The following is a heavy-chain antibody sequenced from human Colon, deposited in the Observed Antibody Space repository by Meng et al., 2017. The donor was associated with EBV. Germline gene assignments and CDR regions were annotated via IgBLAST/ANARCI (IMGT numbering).Heavy chain of an antibody. J-gene: IGHJ4*02. Sequence: QAQLQESGPGRFKPSQTRSLTCTVPGGSVSSGGYYWTWIRQHPGKGLEWFGHIYYSGSTFYNPSLKRRVIISIDTSKNQFSLNLRSVTAADTAVYYCARVSSGWDYFDYWGQGTLVTVSS. V-gene: IGHV4-31*03. CDR1: GGSVSSGGYY. CDR2: IYYSGST. CDR3: ARVSSGWDYFDY. D-gene: IGHD6-19*01.